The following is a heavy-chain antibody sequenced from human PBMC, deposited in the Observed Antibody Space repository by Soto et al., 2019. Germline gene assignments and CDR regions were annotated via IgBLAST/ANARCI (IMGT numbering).Heavy chain of an antibody. V-gene: IGHV4-4*02. CDR2: ISHSGTS. J-gene: IGHJ3*01. CDR1: GGSISSSHW. CDR3: ARVVLTITRGAFDA. D-gene: IGHD3-9*01. Sequence: QVQLQESGPGLVKPSGTLSLTCAASGGSISSSHWWTWVRQSPGKGLEYIGEISHSGTSNSNPSLKSRVTLSVDNSKNHFSLTLTSVTAADTAVYYCARVVLTITRGAFDAWGQGTLVIVSS.